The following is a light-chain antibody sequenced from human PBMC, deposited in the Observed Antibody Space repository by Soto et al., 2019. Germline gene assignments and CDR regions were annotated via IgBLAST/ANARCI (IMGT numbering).Light chain of an antibody. J-gene: IGKJ5*01. CDR1: QSVSSY. V-gene: IGKV3-11*01. CDR2: DAS. CDR3: QQRSNWPPSIT. Sequence: EIVLTQSPATLSLSPGERATISCRASQSVSSYLAWYQQKPSQAPRLLIYDASNRATGIPARFSGSGSGTDSALTITIIEPEDYAVYYCQQRSNWPPSITFGQGTRLEIK.